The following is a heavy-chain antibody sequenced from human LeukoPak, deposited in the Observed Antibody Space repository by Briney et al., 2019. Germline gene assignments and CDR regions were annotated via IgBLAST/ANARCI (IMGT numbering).Heavy chain of an antibody. CDR2: ISTYDGAT. V-gene: IGHV1-18*01. CDR1: GYSFITYP. D-gene: IGHD2-21*01. Sequence: ASVKVSCKTSGYSFITYPLNWVRQAPGQGLEWMGWISTYDGATNYAQRFQGRVTMTADTSTTTAYMTLRSLRSDDTAVYYRATQYYGESRTYGMDVWGQGTTVIVSS. J-gene: IGHJ6*02. CDR3: ATQYYGESRTYGMDV.